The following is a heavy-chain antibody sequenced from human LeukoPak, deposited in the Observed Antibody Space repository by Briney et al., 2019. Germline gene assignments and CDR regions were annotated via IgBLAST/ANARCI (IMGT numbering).Heavy chain of an antibody. J-gene: IGHJ4*02. CDR1: GFTFSSYA. D-gene: IGHD3-10*01. V-gene: IGHV3-23*01. Sequence: GGSLRLSCAASGFTFSSYAMSRVRQAPGKGLEWVSAISGSGVTTYYADSVKGRFTISRDNSKNTLYLQMNSLRAEDTALYYCAKDRDYYLVGFFDYWGQGTLVTVSS. CDR3: AKDRDYYLVGFFDY. CDR2: ISGSGVTT.